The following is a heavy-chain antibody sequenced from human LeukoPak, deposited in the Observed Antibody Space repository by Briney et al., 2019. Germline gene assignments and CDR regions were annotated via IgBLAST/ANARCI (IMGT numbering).Heavy chain of an antibody. CDR3: AKSSPEMTTHSYFDY. D-gene: IGHD5-24*01. V-gene: IGHV3-23*01. CDR2: ISGSGGST. CDR1: GFTFSSYA. J-gene: IGHJ4*02. Sequence: GGSLRLSCAASGFTFSSYAMSWVRQAPGKGLEWVSAISGSGGSTYYADSVKGRFTISRDNSKNTLHLQMNSLRAEDTAVYYCAKSSPEMTTHSYFDYWGQGTLVTVSS.